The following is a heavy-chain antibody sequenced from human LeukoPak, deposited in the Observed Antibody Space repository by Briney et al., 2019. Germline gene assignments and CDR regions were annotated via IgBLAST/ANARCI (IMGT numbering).Heavy chain of an antibody. CDR3: ARDPYYGSGSFDP. Sequence: SETLSLTCTVSGGSISSGSYYWSWIRQPAGKGLEWIGRIYTSGSTNYNPSLKSRVTMSVDTSKNQFSLKLSSVTAADTAVYYCARDPYYGSGSFDPWGQGTLVTVSS. CDR1: GGSISSGSYY. V-gene: IGHV4-61*02. D-gene: IGHD3-10*01. J-gene: IGHJ5*02. CDR2: IYTSGST.